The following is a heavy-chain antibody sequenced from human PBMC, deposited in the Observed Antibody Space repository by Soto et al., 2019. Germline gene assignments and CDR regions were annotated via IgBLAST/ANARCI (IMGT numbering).Heavy chain of an antibody. CDR1: GYTFTSYG. D-gene: IGHD2-2*01. CDR3: ARYCSSTSCYEGDFDY. V-gene: IGHV1-18*01. CDR2: ISAYNGNT. Sequence: ASVKVSCKASGYTFTSYGISWVRQAPGQVLEWMGWISAYNGNTNYAQKLQGRVTMTTDTSTSTAYMELRSLRSDDTAVYYCARYCSSTSCYEGDFDYWGQGTLVTVSS. J-gene: IGHJ4*02.